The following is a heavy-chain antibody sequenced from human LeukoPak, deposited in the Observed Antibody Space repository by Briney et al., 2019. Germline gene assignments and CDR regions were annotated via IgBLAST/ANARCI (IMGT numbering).Heavy chain of an antibody. CDR2: INDYNGNT. D-gene: IGHD3-22*01. V-gene: IGHV1-18*01. Sequence: ASVKVSCKASGYTFTSYGISWVRQAPGQGLEWMGWINDYNGNTNYAQKLQGRVTMTTDTSTSTAYMELRSLRSDDTAVYYCARDSGIYDSSGYYYYYYGMDVWGQGTTVTVSS. J-gene: IGHJ6*02. CDR1: GYTFTSYG. CDR3: ARDSGIYDSSGYYYYYYGMDV.